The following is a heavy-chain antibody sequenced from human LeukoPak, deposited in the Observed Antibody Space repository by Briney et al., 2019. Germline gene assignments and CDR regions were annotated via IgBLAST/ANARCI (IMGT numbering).Heavy chain of an antibody. Sequence: GGSLRLSCAASGFTFSSHSMNWVRQAPGKGLEWVSSISRSSNYIYYVDSVKGRFTISRDNSKNTLYVQMNSLRAEDTAVYYCAKGSTMYTAYYFDYWGQGTLVTVSS. V-gene: IGHV3-21*04. D-gene: IGHD3-10*02. CDR2: ISRSSNYI. CDR1: GFTFSSHS. CDR3: AKGSTMYTAYYFDY. J-gene: IGHJ4*02.